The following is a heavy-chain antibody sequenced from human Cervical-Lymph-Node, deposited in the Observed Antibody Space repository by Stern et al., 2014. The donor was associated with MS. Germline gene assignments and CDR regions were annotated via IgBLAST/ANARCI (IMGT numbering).Heavy chain of an antibody. CDR2: INAYNGNT. D-gene: IGHD3-10*01. J-gene: IGHJ6*02. CDR3: ARSYGSGIYGMDV. Sequence: QVQLVQSGGEVKKPGASVKVSCKASGYTFDGYGITWVRQAPGQGLEWMGWINAYNGNTNYAQKLQDRVTMTTDTPTSIAYLELKGLRSDDTAVYYCARSYGSGIYGMDVWGQGTTVIVSS. CDR1: GYTFDGYG. V-gene: IGHV1-18*01.